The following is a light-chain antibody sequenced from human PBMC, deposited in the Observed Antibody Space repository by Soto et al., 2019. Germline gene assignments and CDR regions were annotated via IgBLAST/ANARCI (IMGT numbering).Light chain of an antibody. V-gene: IGLV1-44*01. CDR2: GDN. CDR1: SSNIGSNT. Sequence: QSVLAQPPSASGTPGQRVTISCSGSSSNIGSNTVNWYQQLPGTAPKLLIYGDNQRPSGVPDRFSGSKSGTSASLAISGLQSEDEADYYCAAWDDSLNAVLFGEGTKLTVL. J-gene: IGLJ2*01. CDR3: AAWDDSLNAVL.